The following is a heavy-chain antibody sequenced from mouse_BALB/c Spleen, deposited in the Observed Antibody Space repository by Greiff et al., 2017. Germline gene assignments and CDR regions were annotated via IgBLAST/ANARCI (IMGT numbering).Heavy chain of an antibody. J-gene: IGHJ1*01. D-gene: IGHD2-3*01. CDR3: ARGMATLYLYWYFDV. Sequence: VQLQQSAAELARPGASVKMSCKASGYTFTSYTMHWVKQRPGQGLEWIGYINPSSGYTEYNQKFKDKTTLTADKSSSTAYMQLSSLTSEDSAVYYCARGMATLYLYWYFDVWGAGTTVTVSS. CDR2: INPSSGYT. CDR1: GYTFTSYT. V-gene: IGHV1-4*02.